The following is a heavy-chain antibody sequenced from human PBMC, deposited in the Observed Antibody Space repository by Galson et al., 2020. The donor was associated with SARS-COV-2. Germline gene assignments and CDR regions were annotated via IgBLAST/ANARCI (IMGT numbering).Heavy chain of an antibody. D-gene: IGHD6-19*01. V-gene: IGHV1-2*02. Sequence: ASVKVSCKASGYTFTGYYMHWVRQAPGQGLEWMGWINPNRGGANYAQKFQGRVTMTRDTSISTAYMELSRLRSDDTAVYYCARDVPKTGQWLVRSDAFDIWGQGRMVTVSS. CDR1: GYTFTGYY. CDR3: ARDVPKTGQWLVRSDAFDI. CDR2: INPNRGGA. J-gene: IGHJ3*02.